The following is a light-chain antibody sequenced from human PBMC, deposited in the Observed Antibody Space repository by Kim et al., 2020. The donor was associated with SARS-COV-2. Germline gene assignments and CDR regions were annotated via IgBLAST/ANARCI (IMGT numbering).Light chain of an antibody. Sequence: SSELTQDPAVSVALGQTVTITCQGDSLRSHYGSWYQQKPGQAPILLIYDNNKRPSWTPDRFSASRSGSTASLTITGTQAEDEAHYYCNSRDTSPNHWVFGAGLMLTFL. CDR1: SLRSHY. CDR2: DNN. J-gene: IGLJ3*02. V-gene: IGLV3-19*01. CDR3: NSRDTSPNHWV.